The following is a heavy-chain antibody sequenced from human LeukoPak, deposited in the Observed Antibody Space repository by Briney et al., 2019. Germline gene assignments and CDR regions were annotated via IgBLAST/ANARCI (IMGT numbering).Heavy chain of an antibody. CDR3: ARDQSIAVAGAIGY. J-gene: IGHJ4*02. CDR2: ISSSSSYI. Sequence: PGGSLRLSCAASGFTFSSYSMNWVRQAPGKGLEWVSSISSSSSYIYYADSVKGRFTISIDNAKNSLYLQMNSLRAEDTAVYYCARDQSIAVAGAIGYWGQGTLVTVSS. V-gene: IGHV3-21*01. D-gene: IGHD6-19*01. CDR1: GFTFSSYS.